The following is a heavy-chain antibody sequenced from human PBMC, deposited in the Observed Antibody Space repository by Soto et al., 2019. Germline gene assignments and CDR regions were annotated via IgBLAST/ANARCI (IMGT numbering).Heavy chain of an antibody. CDR2: INPDGGTT. Sequence: QVQLVQSGAEVRKPGASVKVSCKASGYSFTDYFVHWVRQAPGQGPEWMGIINPDGGTTGYAQKFQGRVTLTSDTSTNTLHLELRGPTSDDTAVYYCASLIGVDVLRDYWGQGTRVTVSS. J-gene: IGHJ4*02. V-gene: IGHV1-46*01. D-gene: IGHD2-21*01. CDR3: ASLIGVDVLRDY. CDR1: GYSFTDYF.